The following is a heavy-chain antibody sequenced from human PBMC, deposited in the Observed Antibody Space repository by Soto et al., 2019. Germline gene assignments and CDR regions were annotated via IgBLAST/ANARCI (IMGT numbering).Heavy chain of an antibody. Sequence: GGSLRLYCEASGFRFSSYGMNWVRLVPGKGLEWGSYISSSSSPIDYADSVKGRFTVSRDNAKNSLYLQMNSLRDEDTAVYYCARDMGYGSGRFCCYFDYWGQGTPVTVSS. CDR2: ISSSSSPI. D-gene: IGHD3-10*01. CDR3: ARDMGYGSGRFCCYFDY. CDR1: GFRFSSYG. J-gene: IGHJ4*02. V-gene: IGHV3-48*02.